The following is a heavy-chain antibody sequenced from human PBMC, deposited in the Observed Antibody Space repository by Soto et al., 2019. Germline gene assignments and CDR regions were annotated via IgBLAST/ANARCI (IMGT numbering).Heavy chain of an antibody. CDR3: ARTSSCSSTSCYTYIDY. J-gene: IGHJ4*02. V-gene: IGHV4-34*01. D-gene: IGHD2-2*02. Sequence: PSETLSLTCAVYGGSFSAYSWSWIRQPPGKGLEWIGEITHSGSTYYNPSLKSRVTISVDTSKNQFSLKLSSVTAADTAVYYCARTSSCSSTSCYTYIDYWGQGTLVTVS. CDR2: ITHSGST. CDR1: GGSFSAYS.